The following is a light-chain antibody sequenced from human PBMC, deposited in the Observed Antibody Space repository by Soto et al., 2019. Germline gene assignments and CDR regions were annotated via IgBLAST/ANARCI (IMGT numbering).Light chain of an antibody. CDR1: QSVRDN. V-gene: IGKV3-15*01. CDR3: QQHNDWPPST. Sequence: ETLLTQSPATLSVSPGERATLSCRASQSVRDNLAWYQQKPGQAPRLLIYGASTRAPGIPDRFSGCGFVTEFSLTISGLQSEDFAVYYCQQHNDWPPSTFSQGTKLEIK. J-gene: IGKJ2*01. CDR2: GAS.